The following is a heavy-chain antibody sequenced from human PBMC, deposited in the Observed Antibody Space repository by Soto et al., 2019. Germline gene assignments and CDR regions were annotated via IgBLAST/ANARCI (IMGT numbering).Heavy chain of an antibody. CDR2: IIPILGIA. CDR3: ARDQLWFGEQ. CDR1: GGTFSSYT. J-gene: IGHJ4*02. Sequence: QVQLVQSGAEVKKPGSSVKVSCKASGGTFSSYTMSWVRQAPGEGLEWMGRIIPILGIANYAQKFQGRVTIAADKSTSTAYMELRSLRSEDTAVYYCARDQLWFGEQWGQGTLVTVSS. D-gene: IGHD3-10*01. V-gene: IGHV1-69*08.